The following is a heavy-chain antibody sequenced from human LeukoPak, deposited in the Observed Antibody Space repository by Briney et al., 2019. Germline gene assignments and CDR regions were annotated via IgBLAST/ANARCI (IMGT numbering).Heavy chain of an antibody. CDR1: GFTFSSYS. CDR3: AREDGDYAHVNAFDI. D-gene: IGHD4-17*01. J-gene: IGHJ3*02. CDR2: ISSSSSYI. V-gene: IGHV3-21*01. Sequence: PGGSLRLSCAASGFTFSSYSMNWVRQAPGKGLEWVSPISSSSSYIYYADSVKGRFTISRDNAKNSLYLQMNSLRAEDTAVYYCAREDGDYAHVNAFDIWGQGTMVTVSS.